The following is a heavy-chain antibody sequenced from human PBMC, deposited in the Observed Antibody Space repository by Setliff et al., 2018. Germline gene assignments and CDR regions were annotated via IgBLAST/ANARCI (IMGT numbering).Heavy chain of an antibody. CDR2: ISWDGGST. CDR1: GFTFDDYT. V-gene: IGHV3-43*01. Sequence: GGSLRLSCAASGFTFDDYTMHWVRQAPGKGLEWVSLISWDGGSTYYADSVNGRFTISRDNSKNSLYLQMNSLRTEDTDLYYCAKDIAGGSSGYYFDYWGQGTLVTVSS. J-gene: IGHJ4*02. CDR3: AKDIAGGSSGYYFDY. D-gene: IGHD3-22*01.